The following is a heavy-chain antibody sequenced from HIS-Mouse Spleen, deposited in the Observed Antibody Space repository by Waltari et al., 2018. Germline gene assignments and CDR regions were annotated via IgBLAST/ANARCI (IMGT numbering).Heavy chain of an antibody. D-gene: IGHD6-13*01. Sequence: QLQLQESGPGLVKPSETLSLPCTVSGGSISSSRYHWGWIRQPPGKGLEWIGSIYYSGSTYYNPSLKSRVTISVDTSKNQFSLKLSSVTAADTAVYYCAREIPYSSSWYDWYFDLWGRGTLVTVSS. J-gene: IGHJ2*01. CDR1: GGSISSSRYH. CDR3: AREIPYSSSWYDWYFDL. V-gene: IGHV4-39*07. CDR2: IYYSGST.